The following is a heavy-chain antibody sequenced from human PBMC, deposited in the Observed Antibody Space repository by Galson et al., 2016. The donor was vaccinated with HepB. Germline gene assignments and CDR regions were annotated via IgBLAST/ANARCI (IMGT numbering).Heavy chain of an antibody. CDR1: GFNFRPYD. CDR2: VSYDGETK. Sequence: SLRLSCAASGFNFRPYDMHWVRQAPGKGLEWVTSVSYDGETKFYADSVKGRFTISRDNAKNSLYLQMNSLRAQDTAVYYCARGYDYGAPKGDYWGQGTLVTVSS. V-gene: IGHV3-30*03. D-gene: IGHD4-17*01. J-gene: IGHJ4*02. CDR3: ARGYDYGAPKGDY.